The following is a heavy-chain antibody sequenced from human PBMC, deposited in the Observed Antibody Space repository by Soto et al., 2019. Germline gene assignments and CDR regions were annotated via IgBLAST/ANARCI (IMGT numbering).Heavy chain of an antibody. CDR2: IYYSGST. V-gene: IGHV4-59*01. CDR1: GCAISSYY. J-gene: IGHJ3*02. D-gene: IGHD3-3*01. Sequence: SDTLSLTFTVSGCAISSYYWSWIRQPPGKGLEWIGYIYYSGSTNYNPSLKSRVTISVDTSKNQFSLKLSSVTAADTAVYYCARGEGGFWSGYTNDAFDIWGQGTMVTVSS. CDR3: ARGEGGFWSGYTNDAFDI.